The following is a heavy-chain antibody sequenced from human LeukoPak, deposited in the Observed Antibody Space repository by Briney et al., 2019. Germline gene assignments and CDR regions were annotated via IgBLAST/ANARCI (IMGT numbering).Heavy chain of an antibody. V-gene: IGHV4-4*02. CDR3: ARVPDYYYYGMDV. J-gene: IGHJ6*02. Sequence: SGTLSLTCAVSGGSISSSNWWSWVRQPPGKGLEWIGSIYCSGSTYYNPSLKSRVTISVDTSKNQFSLKLSSVTAADTAVYYCARVPDYYYYGMDVWGQGTTVTVSS. CDR1: GGSISSSNW. CDR2: IYCSGST.